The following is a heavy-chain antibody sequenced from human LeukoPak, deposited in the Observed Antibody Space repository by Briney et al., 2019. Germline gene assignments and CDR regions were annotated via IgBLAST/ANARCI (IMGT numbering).Heavy chain of an antibody. CDR3: ARASGTHYYYYYMDV. D-gene: IGHD1-26*01. J-gene: IGHJ6*03. V-gene: IGHV4-61*02. CDR2: IYTSGST. Sequence: SQTLSLTCTVSGGSISSGSYYWSWIRQPAGKGLEWIGRIYTSGSTNYNPSLKSRVTISVDTSKNQFSLKLNSVTAADTAVYFCARASGTHYYYYYMDVWGKGTTVTISS. CDR1: GGSISSGSYY.